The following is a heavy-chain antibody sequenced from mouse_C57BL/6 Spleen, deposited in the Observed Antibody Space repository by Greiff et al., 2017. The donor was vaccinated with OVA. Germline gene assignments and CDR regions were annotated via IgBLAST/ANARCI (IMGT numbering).Heavy chain of an antibody. CDR2: IRSKSNNYAT. CDR3: VDGNMDY. V-gene: IGHV10-1*01. Sequence: DVQLVESGGGLVQPTGSLKLSCAASGFSFNTYAMNWVRQAPGKGLEWVARIRSKSNNYATYYVDSVKDRFTISRDDSESMLYMQMNNLKTEDTAMYYCVDGNMDYWGQGTTLTVSS. CDR1: GFSFNTYA. D-gene: IGHD2-1*01. J-gene: IGHJ2*01.